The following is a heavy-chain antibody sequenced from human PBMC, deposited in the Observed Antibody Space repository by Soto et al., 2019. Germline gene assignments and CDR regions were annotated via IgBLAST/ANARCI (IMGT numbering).Heavy chain of an antibody. CDR1: GGSISSNNYY. J-gene: IGHJ6*02. CDR3: GRLAEKTYGYYYGMDV. D-gene: IGHD6-19*01. V-gene: IGHV4-39*01. Sequence: QLQLQESGPGLVKPSETLSLTCTVSGGSISSNNYYWGWIRQPPGKGLEWIGSIFHSGTAYYNPSPMGRAAMSVDTAENQFSLKLSSVTAADTAGYYWGRLAEKTYGYYYGMDVWGQGTTVTVSS. CDR2: IFHSGTA.